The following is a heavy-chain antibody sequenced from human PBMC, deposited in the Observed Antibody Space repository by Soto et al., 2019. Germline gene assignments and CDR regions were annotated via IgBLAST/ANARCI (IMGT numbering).Heavy chain of an antibody. J-gene: IGHJ6*03. CDR3: AKEVYWERNFYYFMDF. V-gene: IGHV3-30*18. D-gene: IGHD2-8*02. Sequence: GGSLRRSCEASGFPFSSYAMHWVLQAPGKGLEWVAVISHDGNVNYYSESVKGRFTMSRDNSKDTLYLQMDSLRTEDTAVYFCAKEVYWERNFYYFMDFWGKGSSVTVSS. CDR1: GFPFSSYA. CDR2: ISHDGNVN.